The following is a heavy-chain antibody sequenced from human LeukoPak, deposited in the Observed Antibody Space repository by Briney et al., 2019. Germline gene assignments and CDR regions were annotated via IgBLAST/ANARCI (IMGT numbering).Heavy chain of an antibody. J-gene: IGHJ5*02. V-gene: IGHV3-74*01. CDR1: GFTSSSYW. CDR3: VRGRGSYGWFGP. CDR2: ISGDGTAR. D-gene: IGHD3-10*01. Sequence: GGSLRLSCAASGFTSSSYWMHWVRQAPGKGLVWVSRISGDGTARNYADSVKGRFTISRDDAKNTVDLQMNSLRGEDTAVYYCVRGRGSYGWFGPWGQGTLVTVSS.